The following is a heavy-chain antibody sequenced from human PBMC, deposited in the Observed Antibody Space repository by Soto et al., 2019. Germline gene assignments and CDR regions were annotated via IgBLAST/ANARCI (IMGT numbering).Heavy chain of an antibody. CDR3: AKDSLGKDDESLLFDY. Sequence: GGSLRLSCAASGFSFSSYAMSWFRQAPGKGLEWVSAISGSGGSTYYADSVKGRFTISRDNSKNTLYLQMNSLRAEDTAVYYCAKDSLGKDDESLLFDYWGQGTLVTVSS. D-gene: IGHD1-1*01. CDR2: ISGSGGST. CDR1: GFSFSSYA. V-gene: IGHV3-23*01. J-gene: IGHJ4*02.